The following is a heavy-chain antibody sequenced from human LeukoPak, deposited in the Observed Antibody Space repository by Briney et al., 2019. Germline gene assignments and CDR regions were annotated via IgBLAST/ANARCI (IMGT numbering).Heavy chain of an antibody. V-gene: IGHV1-18*01. CDR1: GYTFTSYG. J-gene: IGHJ6*02. CDR3: ARDRFVVVPAATYYYYYYGMDV. CDR2: ISAYNGNT. D-gene: IGHD2-2*01. Sequence: GASVKVSCKASGYTFTSYGISWVQQAPGQGLEWMGWISAYNGNTNYAQKLQGRVTMTTDTSTSTAYMELSRLRSDDTAVYYCARDRFVVVPAATYYYYYYGMDVWGQGTTVTVSS.